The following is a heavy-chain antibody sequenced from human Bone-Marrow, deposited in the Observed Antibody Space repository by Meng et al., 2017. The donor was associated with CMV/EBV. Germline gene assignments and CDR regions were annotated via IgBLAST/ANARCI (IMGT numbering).Heavy chain of an antibody. CDR1: GFTFSSYS. CDR3: ARWSGAKCCNWFDP. J-gene: IGHJ5*02. Sequence: GESLKISCAASGFTFSSYSMNWVRQAPGKGLEWVSSISSSSSYIYYADSVKGRFTISRDNAKNSLYLQMNSLRAEDTAVYYCARWSGAKCCNWFDPWGQGTLVTVSS. V-gene: IGHV3-21*01. CDR2: ISSSSSYI. D-gene: IGHD3-10*01.